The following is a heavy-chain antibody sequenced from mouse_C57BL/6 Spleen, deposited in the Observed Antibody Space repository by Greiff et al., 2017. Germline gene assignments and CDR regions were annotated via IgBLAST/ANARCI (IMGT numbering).Heavy chain of an antibody. CDR2: INPNNGGT. Sequence: VQLQQSGPELVKPGASVKMSCKASGYTFTDYNMHWVKQSHGKSLEWIGYINPNNGGTSYNQKFKGQATLTVNKSSSPAYMELRSLTSEDAAVYYGARERTGTRYYFDYWGQGTTLTVAS. J-gene: IGHJ2*01. V-gene: IGHV1-22*01. D-gene: IGHD4-1*01. CDR3: ARERTGTRYYFDY. CDR1: GYTFTDYN.